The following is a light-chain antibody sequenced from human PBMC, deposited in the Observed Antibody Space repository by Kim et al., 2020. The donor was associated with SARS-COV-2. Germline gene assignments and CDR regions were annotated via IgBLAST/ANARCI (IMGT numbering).Light chain of an antibody. CDR3: ATWDDSLNGWV. V-gene: IGLV1-44*01. CDR1: RSNIGSNH. J-gene: IGLJ3*02. Sequence: GQVVTISCSGSRSNIGSNHVYWYQQFPGTAPKLLVYSSIQRPSGVPDRFSGSKSGTSASLAISGLQSEDEAYYYCATWDDSLNGWVFGGGTQLTVL. CDR2: SSI.